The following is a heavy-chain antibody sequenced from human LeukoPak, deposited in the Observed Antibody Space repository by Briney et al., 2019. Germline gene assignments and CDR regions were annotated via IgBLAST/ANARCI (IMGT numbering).Heavy chain of an antibody. J-gene: IGHJ4*02. Sequence: PSETLSLTCAVYGGSFSGYYWSWIRQPPGKGLEWIGEINHSGSTNYNPSLKSRVTISVDTSKNQFSLKLSSVTAADTAVYYCAAHCSSTSCYRGFDYWGQGTLVTVSS. CDR3: AAHCSSTSCYRGFDY. D-gene: IGHD2-2*01. CDR1: GGSFSGYY. CDR2: INHSGST. V-gene: IGHV4-34*01.